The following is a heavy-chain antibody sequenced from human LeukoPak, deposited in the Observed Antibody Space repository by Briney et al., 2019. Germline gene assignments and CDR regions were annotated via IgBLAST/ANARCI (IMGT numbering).Heavy chain of an antibody. CDR1: GFTFSSYD. D-gene: IGHD4-17*01. J-gene: IGHJ4*02. CDR3: ARATVTTHLFDY. Sequence: PGGSLRLSCAASGFTFSSYDMHWVRQATGKGLEWVSAIGTAGDTYYPGSVKGRFTISRENATTSLYLQMNSLRAGDTAVYYCARATVTTHLFDYWGQGTLVTVSS. V-gene: IGHV3-13*01. CDR2: IGTAGDT.